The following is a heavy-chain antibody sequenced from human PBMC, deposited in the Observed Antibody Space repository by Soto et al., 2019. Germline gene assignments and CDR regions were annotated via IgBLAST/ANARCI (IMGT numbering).Heavy chain of an antibody. V-gene: IGHV1-69*13. Sequence: SVKVSCKASGCTFSSYSISWVRQAPGQGLEWMGGIIPIFGTASYAQKLQGRVTITADESTSTAYMELSSLSSEDTAVYYCARDPPLYCCYSSGYRPYGMDVWGQGTTVTVSS. CDR3: ARDPPLYCCYSSGYRPYGMDV. CDR2: IIPIFGTA. D-gene: IGHD3-22*01. J-gene: IGHJ6*02. CDR1: GCTFSSYS.